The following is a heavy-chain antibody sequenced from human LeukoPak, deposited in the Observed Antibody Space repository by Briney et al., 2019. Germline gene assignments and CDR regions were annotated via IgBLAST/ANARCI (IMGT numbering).Heavy chain of an antibody. Sequence: GGSLRLSCAASGFTFDDYAMHWVRQAPGKGLEWVPGISWNSGSIGYADSVKGRFTISRDNAKNSLYLQMNSLRAEDTALYYCAKDMYDYVWGSYRSPIDYWGQGTLVTVSS. CDR3: AKDMYDYVWGSYRSPIDY. V-gene: IGHV3-9*01. D-gene: IGHD3-16*02. CDR2: ISWNSGSI. J-gene: IGHJ4*02. CDR1: GFTFDDYA.